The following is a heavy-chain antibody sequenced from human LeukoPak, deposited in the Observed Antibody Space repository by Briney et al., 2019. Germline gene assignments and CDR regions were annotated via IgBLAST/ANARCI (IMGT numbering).Heavy chain of an antibody. CDR1: GFTFSSYW. V-gene: IGHV3-74*01. CDR3: AKWEIRLDAFDI. Sequence: GGSLRLSCAASGFTFSSYWMHWVRQAPGKGLVWVSRINSDGSSTRYADSVKGRFTISRDNSKNTLYLQMNSLRAEDTAVYYCAKWEIRLDAFDIWGQGTLVTVSP. D-gene: IGHD1-26*01. J-gene: IGHJ3*02. CDR2: INSDGSST.